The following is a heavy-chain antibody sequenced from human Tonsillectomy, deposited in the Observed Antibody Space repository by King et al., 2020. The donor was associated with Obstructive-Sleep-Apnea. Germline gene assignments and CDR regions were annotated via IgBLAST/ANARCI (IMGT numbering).Heavy chain of an antibody. V-gene: IGHV3-30*18. D-gene: IGHD1-1*01. J-gene: IGHJ3*02. CDR3: AKQFRTTTVSETEAPI. CDR2: ISYDGLIQ. Sequence: VQLVESGGGVVQPGRSLRLSCAASGFNFTSYGMHWVRQAPGKGLEWVTVISYDGLIQYYADSVKGRFTISRDSSNNTLFLQMDSLRPEDTAMYYCAKQFRTTTVSETEAPIWGRGTMVTVSS. CDR1: GFNFTSYG.